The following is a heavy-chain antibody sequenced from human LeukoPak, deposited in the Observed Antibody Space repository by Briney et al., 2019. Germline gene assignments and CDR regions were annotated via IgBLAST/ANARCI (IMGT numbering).Heavy chain of an antibody. CDR1: GYTFSGYF. CDR2: VNPNTGGT. V-gene: IGHV1-2*06. Sequence: ASVKASCKTSGYTFSGYFIHWIRQAPGQGLEWMGRVNPNTGGTTSARKFQGRVTMTSDSSIRSAYMDLSRLSLDDSAVYYCALGGSSDLEWLVDYFDHWGQGSLVLVSS. CDR3: ALGGSSDLEWLVDYFDH. J-gene: IGHJ4*02. D-gene: IGHD3-3*01.